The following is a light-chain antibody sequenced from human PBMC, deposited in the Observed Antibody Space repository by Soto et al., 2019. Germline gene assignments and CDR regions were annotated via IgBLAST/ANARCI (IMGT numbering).Light chain of an antibody. CDR2: DAS. J-gene: IGKJ4*01. V-gene: IGKV1-33*01. Sequence: DIQMTQSPSSLSASVGDRVTITCQASQDITDYLHWYQQKPVKAPRLLIYDASNLETGFPSRFSGSESGTDFSFSISSLQPEDIATYYCQQSEALVLSFGGGTKVAIK. CDR3: QQSEALVLS. CDR1: QDITDY.